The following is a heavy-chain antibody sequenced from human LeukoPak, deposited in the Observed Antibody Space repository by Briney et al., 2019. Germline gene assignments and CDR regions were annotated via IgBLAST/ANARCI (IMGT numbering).Heavy chain of an antibody. CDR3: ARDSIVGATNRHYYYYYGMDV. CDR1: GYTFTSYG. Sequence: ASVKVSCKASGYTFTSYGIIWVRQAPGQGLGWMGWISAYNGNTNYAQKLQGRVTMTTDTSTSTAYMELRSLRSDDTAVYYCARDSIVGATNRHYYYYYGMDVWGQGTTVTVSS. J-gene: IGHJ6*02. D-gene: IGHD1-26*01. CDR2: ISAYNGNT. V-gene: IGHV1-18*01.